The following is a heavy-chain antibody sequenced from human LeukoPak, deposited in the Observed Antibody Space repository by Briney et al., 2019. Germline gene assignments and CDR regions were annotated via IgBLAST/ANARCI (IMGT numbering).Heavy chain of an antibody. D-gene: IGHD3-22*01. Sequence: SETLSLTCTVSGVSMSAYQWSWVRQPPGKGLEWIGYIYYSGSTNYNPSLKSRVTISVDTSKNQFSLKLSSVTAADTAVYYCARELYDSSGYYDYWGQGTLVTVSS. CDR3: ARELYDSSGYYDY. CDR1: GVSMSAYQ. J-gene: IGHJ4*02. V-gene: IGHV4-59*01. CDR2: IYYSGST.